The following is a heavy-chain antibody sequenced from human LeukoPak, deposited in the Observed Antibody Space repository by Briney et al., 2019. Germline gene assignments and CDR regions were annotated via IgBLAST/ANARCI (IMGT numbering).Heavy chain of an antibody. CDR1: GFTFSSYA. CDR3: AKKVGLVSAPLYYFDV. D-gene: IGHD5/OR15-5a*01. J-gene: IGHJ4*02. V-gene: IGHV3-23*01. CDR2: ISGPAGSW. Sequence: GGSLRLSCAASGFTFSSYAMSWVRQAPGKGLEWVSAISGPAGSWDYADSVKDRFTIASDNSKNTLFLQMNSLRAEDTAIYYCAKKVGLVSAPLYYFDVWGQGTLVTVSS.